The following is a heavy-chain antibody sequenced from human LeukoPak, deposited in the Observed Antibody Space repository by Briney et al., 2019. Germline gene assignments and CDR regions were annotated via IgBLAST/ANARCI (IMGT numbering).Heavy chain of an antibody. CDR3: ARDRSGGSLDY. CDR1: GFTFSSYG. D-gene: IGHD2-15*01. V-gene: IGHV3-33*01. CDR2: IWYDGSNK. J-gene: IGHJ4*02. Sequence: PGGSLRLSCAASGFTFSSYGMHRVRQAPGKGLEWVAVIWYDGSNKYYADSVKGRFTISRDNSKNTLYLQMNSLRAEDTAVYYCARDRSGGSLDYWGQGTLVTVSS.